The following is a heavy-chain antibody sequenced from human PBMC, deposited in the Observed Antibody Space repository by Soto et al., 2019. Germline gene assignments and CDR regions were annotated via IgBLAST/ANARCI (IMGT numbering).Heavy chain of an antibody. Sequence: ASVKVSCKASGYTFTSYGISWVRQAPGQGLEWMGWISAYNGNTNYAQKLQGRVTMTTDTSMSTAYMELRSLRSDDTAVYYCARVGDCSSTSCYTYWFDPWGQGTLVTVSS. CDR3: ARVGDCSSTSCYTYWFDP. J-gene: IGHJ5*02. CDR2: ISAYNGNT. D-gene: IGHD2-2*02. V-gene: IGHV1-18*04. CDR1: GYTFTSYG.